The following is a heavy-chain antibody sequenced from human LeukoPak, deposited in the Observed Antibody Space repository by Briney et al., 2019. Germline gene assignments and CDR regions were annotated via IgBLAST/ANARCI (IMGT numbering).Heavy chain of an antibody. CDR1: GFTFSSYS. J-gene: IGHJ2*01. CDR3: ARVSCGGDCNNLLWYFDL. Sequence: GGSLRLSCAASGFTFSSYSMNWVRQAPGKGQEWVSYISSSSSTIHYADSVKGRFTISRDNAKNSLYLQMNSLRDEDTAVYYCARVSCGGDCNNLLWYFDLWGRGTLVTVSS. D-gene: IGHD2-21*02. V-gene: IGHV3-48*02. CDR2: ISSSSSTI.